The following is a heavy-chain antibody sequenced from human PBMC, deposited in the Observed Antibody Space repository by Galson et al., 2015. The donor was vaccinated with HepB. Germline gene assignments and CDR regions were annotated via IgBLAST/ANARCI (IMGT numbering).Heavy chain of an antibody. Sequence: QSGAEVKKSGESLKISCTGSGYTFTNDWIAWVRQLPGKGLEWMGNIYPDDSDTTCSPSFQGQVTISADKSINTAYLQWSSLKASDTAIYYCARRGASASQFEWFFDYWGQGTLVTVS. CDR1: GYTFTNDW. CDR2: IYPDDSDT. V-gene: IGHV5-51*01. D-gene: IGHD3-9*01. CDR3: ARRGASASQFEWFFDY. J-gene: IGHJ4*02.